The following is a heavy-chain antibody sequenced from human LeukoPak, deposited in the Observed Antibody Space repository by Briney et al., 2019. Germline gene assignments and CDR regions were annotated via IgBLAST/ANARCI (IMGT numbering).Heavy chain of an antibody. J-gene: IGHJ4*02. CDR3: ARDHLYYDSSGYYKEGFDY. CDR1: GGSISSSNW. V-gene: IGHV4-4*02. D-gene: IGHD3-22*01. Sequence: SETLSLTCAVSGGSISSSNWWSWVRQPPGKGLEWIGEIYHSGSTNYNPSLKSRVTISVDKSKNQFSLKLSSVTAADTAVYYCARDHLYYDSSGYYKEGFDYWGQGTLVTVSS. CDR2: IYHSGST.